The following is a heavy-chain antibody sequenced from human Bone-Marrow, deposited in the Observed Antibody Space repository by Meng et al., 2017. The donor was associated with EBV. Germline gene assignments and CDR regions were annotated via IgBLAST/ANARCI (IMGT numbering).Heavy chain of an antibody. CDR1: GGSFSAYH. Sequence: VTREQWGAGLLKPAAALSLTCSVYGGSFSAYHCSRIRQPPGKGLDWIGEINHCGSTNYNPSLKSRVTISVDTSKNQFSLKLSSVTAADTAVYYCARGPLEWEPRGEDYWGQGTLVTVSS. V-gene: IGHV4-34*01. J-gene: IGHJ4*02. D-gene: IGHD1-26*01. CDR3: ARGPLEWEPRGEDY. CDR2: INHCGST.